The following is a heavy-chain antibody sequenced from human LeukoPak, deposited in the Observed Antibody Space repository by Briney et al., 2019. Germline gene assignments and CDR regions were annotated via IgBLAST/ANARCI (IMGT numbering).Heavy chain of an antibody. Sequence: SETLSLTCTVSGGSISSHYWTWIRQPPGKGLDYIGYIYSSVKTHYNPSLKSRVTISLDTSKNQFSLKLSSVTAADTAVYYCARGGLYDFWSGYYTLDYWGQGTLVTVSS. D-gene: IGHD3-3*01. J-gene: IGHJ4*02. CDR3: ARGGLYDFWSGYYTLDY. CDR2: IYSSVKT. CDR1: GGSISSHY. V-gene: IGHV4-59*08.